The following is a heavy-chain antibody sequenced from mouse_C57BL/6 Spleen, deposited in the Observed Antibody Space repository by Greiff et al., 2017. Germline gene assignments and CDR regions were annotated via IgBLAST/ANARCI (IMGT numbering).Heavy chain of an antibody. D-gene: IGHD1-1*02. V-gene: IGHV1-55*01. Sequence: QVQLQQPGAELVKPGASVKMSCKASGYTFTSYWITWVKQRPGQGLEWIGDIYPGSGSTNYNEKFKSKATLTVDTSSSTAYMQLSSLTSEDSAVYYCARSVGHDVRFAYWGQGTLVTVSA. CDR2: IYPGSGST. CDR3: ARSVGHDVRFAY. CDR1: GYTFTSYW. J-gene: IGHJ3*01.